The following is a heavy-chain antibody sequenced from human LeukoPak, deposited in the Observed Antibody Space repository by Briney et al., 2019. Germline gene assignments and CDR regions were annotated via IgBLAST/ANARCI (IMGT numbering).Heavy chain of an antibody. D-gene: IGHD6-13*01. J-gene: IGHJ5*02. CDR3: ANPSIAAAGMSPVGRFDP. Sequence: PGGSLRLSCAASGFTFSSYAMSWVRQAPGKGLEWVSAISGSGGSTYYADSVKGRFTISRDNSKNTLYLQMNSLRAEDTAVYYCANPSIAAAGMSPVGRFDPWGQGTLVTVSS. V-gene: IGHV3-23*01. CDR1: GFTFSSYA. CDR2: ISGSGGST.